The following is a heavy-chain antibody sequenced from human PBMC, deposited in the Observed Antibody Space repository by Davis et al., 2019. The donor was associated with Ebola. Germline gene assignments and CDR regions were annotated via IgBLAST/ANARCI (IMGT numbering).Heavy chain of an antibody. CDR3: GRDILGVAAGPDS. CDR1: GFTFKTYG. V-gene: IGHV3-69-1*01. D-gene: IGHD6-13*01. Sequence: GESLKISCTTSGFTFKTYGLNWVRQSPGKGLEWVASVSATPQADYADSFKGRFTISRDNAKNSVYLQMNSLRVDDTAAYYCGRDILGVAAGPDSWGQGTLVTVSS. J-gene: IGHJ5*02. CDR2: VSATPQA.